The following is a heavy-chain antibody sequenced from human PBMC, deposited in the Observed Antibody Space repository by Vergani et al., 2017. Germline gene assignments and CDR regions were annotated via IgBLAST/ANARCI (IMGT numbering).Heavy chain of an antibody. CDR3: TARRTGRDPFDV. D-gene: IGHD1-14*01. CDR1: GFNFDNYA. Sequence: EVQLVESGGGLVQPGRSLRLSCAAPGFNFDNYAMQWVRQAPGKGLEWVSGINDNSAIIIYADSVRGRFTISRDNAKKSLYLQMNSLKTDDTALYYCTARRTGRDPFDVWGRGTLVTVSS. V-gene: IGHV3-9*01. CDR2: INDNSAII. J-gene: IGHJ3*01.